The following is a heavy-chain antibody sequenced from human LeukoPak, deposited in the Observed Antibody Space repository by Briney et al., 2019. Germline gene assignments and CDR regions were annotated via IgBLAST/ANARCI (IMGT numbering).Heavy chain of an antibody. J-gene: IGHJ4*02. CDR1: GGSFSGYY. V-gene: IGHV4-34*01. CDR2: INHSGST. CDR3: ARLRLRYFDWPLDY. D-gene: IGHD3-9*01. Sequence: SETLSPTCAVYGGSFSGYYWSWIRQPPGKGLEWIGEINHSGSTNYNPSLKSRVTISVDTSKNQFSLKLSSVTAADTAVYYCARLRLRYFDWPLDYWGQGTLVTVSS.